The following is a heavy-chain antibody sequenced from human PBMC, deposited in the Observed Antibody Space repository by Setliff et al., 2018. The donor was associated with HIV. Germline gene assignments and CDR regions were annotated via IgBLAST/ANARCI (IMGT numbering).Heavy chain of an antibody. Sequence: SETLSLTCDVSGFSITDGFYWAWIRQSPGKGLEWIGGINHSGSTYCTPSLKSRVTMSVDTSKNHFSLKLSSVTAADTAMYFCARQPPLSVLQVWFDDYWGQGTLVTVSS. D-gene: IGHD3-10*01. V-gene: IGHV4-38-2*01. CDR3: ARQPPLSVLQVWFDDY. CDR2: INHSGST. CDR1: GFSITDGFY. J-gene: IGHJ4*02.